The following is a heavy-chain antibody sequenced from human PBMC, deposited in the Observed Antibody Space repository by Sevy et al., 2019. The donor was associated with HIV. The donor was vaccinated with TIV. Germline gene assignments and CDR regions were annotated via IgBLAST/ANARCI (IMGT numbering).Heavy chain of an antibody. D-gene: IGHD6-13*01. Sequence: SETPSLTCTVSGGSISSYYWSWIRQPPGKGLEWIGYIYYSGSTNYNPSLKSRVTISVDTSKNQFSLKLSSVTAADTAVYYCARGVSSSWSVDIKYYFDYWGQGTLVTVSS. CDR2: IYYSGST. V-gene: IGHV4-59*01. CDR1: GGSISSYY. CDR3: ARGVSSSWSVDIKYYFDY. J-gene: IGHJ4*02.